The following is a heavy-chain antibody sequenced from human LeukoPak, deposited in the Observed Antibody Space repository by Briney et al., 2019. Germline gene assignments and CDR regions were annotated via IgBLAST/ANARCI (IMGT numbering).Heavy chain of an antibody. CDR3: GRVGG. D-gene: IGHD3-16*01. J-gene: IGHJ4*02. Sequence: GGSLRLSCAASGFTFSSYQMHWLRQAPGKGLVWVSRINTDVSSTSYADSVKGRFAISRDNDKNTLYLQMSSLRAGDTAVYYCGRVGGWGQGTLVTVSS. CDR1: GFTFSSYQ. CDR2: INTDVSST. V-gene: IGHV3-74*01.